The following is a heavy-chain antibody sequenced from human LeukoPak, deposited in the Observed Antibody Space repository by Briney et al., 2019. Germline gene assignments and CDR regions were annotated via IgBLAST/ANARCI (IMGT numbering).Heavy chain of an antibody. CDR1: GFTFSSYA. D-gene: IGHD6-13*01. CDR2: ISGSGGST. CDR3: ARDHRYGTSRWFDP. Sequence: GGSLRLSCAASGFTFSSYAMSWVRQAPGKGLEWVSAISGSGGSTYYADSVKGRFTISRDNSKNSLCLQMNSLRAEDTAVYYCARDHRYGTSRWFDPWGQGTLVTVSS. J-gene: IGHJ5*02. V-gene: IGHV3-23*01.